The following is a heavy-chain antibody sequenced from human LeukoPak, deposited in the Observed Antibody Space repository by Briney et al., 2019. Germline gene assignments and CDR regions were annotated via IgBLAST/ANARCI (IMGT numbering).Heavy chain of an antibody. CDR3: ARGTYSGYYPTGYYMDV. CDR2: ISAYNGNT. J-gene: IGHJ6*03. D-gene: IGHD5-12*01. CDR1: VYTFTSYG. V-gene: IGHV1-18*01. Sequence: ASVKVSCKGSVYTFTSYGISWVRQAPGQGLEWMGWISAYNGNTNYAQKLQGRVTMTTDTSTSTDYMELRSLRSDDTAVYYCARGTYSGYYPTGYYMDVWGKGTTVTVSS.